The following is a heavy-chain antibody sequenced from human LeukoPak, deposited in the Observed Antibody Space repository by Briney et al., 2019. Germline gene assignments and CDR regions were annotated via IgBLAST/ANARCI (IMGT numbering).Heavy chain of an antibody. CDR2: IYPGDSDT. CDR1: GYSFTSYW. Sequence: GESLKISCKGSGYSFTSYWIGWVRQMPGKGLEWMGIIYPGDSDTRYSPSFQGQVTISADKSISTAYLQWSSLKASDTAMYYCARQIRYCSGGSCYSWKYYFDYWGQGTLVTVSS. V-gene: IGHV5-51*01. J-gene: IGHJ4*02. CDR3: ARQIRYCSGGSCYSWKYYFDY. D-gene: IGHD2-15*01.